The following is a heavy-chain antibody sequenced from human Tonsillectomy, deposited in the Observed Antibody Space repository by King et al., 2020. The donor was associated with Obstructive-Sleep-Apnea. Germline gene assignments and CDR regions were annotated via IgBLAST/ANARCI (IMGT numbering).Heavy chain of an antibody. CDR1: GFTFSSYA. J-gene: IGHJ6*02. Sequence: VQLVESGGGLVRPGGSLRLSCAASGFTFSSYAMTWVRQAPGKGLEWVSAISVMGGSRYCADSLKGRFTISRDNSKNTLYLQMNSLRAEDTAVYYCAKLLWFGELFGKYGMDVWGQGTTVTVSS. CDR3: AKLLWFGELFGKYGMDV. CDR2: ISVMGGSR. V-gene: IGHV3-23*04. D-gene: IGHD3-10*01.